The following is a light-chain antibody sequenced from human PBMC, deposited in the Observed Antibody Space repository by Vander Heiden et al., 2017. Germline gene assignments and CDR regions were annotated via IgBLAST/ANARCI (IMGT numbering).Light chain of an antibody. Sequence: DIQLTQSPSFLSASAGDRVTITCRASQGISGSLAWYQQRPGKAPKLLIHTASTLQSGVPSRFSGSGSGTEFTLTISSLQPEDFATYYCQQLNSYPRTFGPGTKVDI. CDR1: QGISGS. V-gene: IGKV1-9*01. CDR2: TAS. J-gene: IGKJ3*01. CDR3: QQLNSYPRT.